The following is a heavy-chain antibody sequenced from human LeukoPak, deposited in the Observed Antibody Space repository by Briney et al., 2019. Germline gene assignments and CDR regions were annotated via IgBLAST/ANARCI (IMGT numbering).Heavy chain of an antibody. Sequence: ASVKVSCKASGGTFSSYAISWVRQAPGQGLEWMGRIIPIFGTANYAQKFQGRVTITTDESTSTAYMELSSLRSEDTAVYYCARSVVVPAATSTNNWFDPWGQGTLVTVSS. D-gene: IGHD2-2*01. J-gene: IGHJ5*02. CDR1: GGTFSSYA. CDR3: ARSVVVPAATSTNNWFDP. CDR2: IIPIFGTA. V-gene: IGHV1-69*05.